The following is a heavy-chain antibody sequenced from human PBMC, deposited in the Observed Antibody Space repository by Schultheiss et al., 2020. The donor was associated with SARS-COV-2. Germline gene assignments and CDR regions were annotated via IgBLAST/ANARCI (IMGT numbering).Heavy chain of an antibody. CDR2: ISYDGSNK. CDR3: AKDILDWEDNWFDP. J-gene: IGHJ5*02. Sequence: GGSLRLSCAASGFTFSSYAMHWVRQAPGKGLEWVAVISYDGSNKYYADSVKGRFTISRDNSKNTLYLQMNSLRAEDTAVYYCAKDILDWEDNWFDPWGQGTLVTVSS. D-gene: IGHD3-3*01. V-gene: IGHV3-30*07. CDR1: GFTFSSYA.